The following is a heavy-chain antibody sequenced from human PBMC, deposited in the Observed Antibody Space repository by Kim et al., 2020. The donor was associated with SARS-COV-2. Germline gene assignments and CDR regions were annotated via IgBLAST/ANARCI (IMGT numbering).Heavy chain of an antibody. J-gene: IGHJ3*02. V-gene: IGHV4-31*03. CDR1: GGSITSVGYY. CDR3: ARSAGRYFGKVDSLNI. CDR2: IYYSGST. D-gene: IGHD3-9*01. Sequence: SETLSLTCSVSGGSITSVGYYWSWIRHLPGKGLEWIGYIYYSGSTYSHPSLKSRLSISRDTSNNRFSLTFTSMTAADTAIYYCARSAGRYFGKVDSLNIWGQGTNVIVST.